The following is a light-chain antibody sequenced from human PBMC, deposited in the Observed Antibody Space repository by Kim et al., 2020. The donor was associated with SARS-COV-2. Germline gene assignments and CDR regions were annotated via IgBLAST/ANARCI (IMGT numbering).Light chain of an antibody. CDR3: ETWDSSLSAGV. V-gene: IGLV1-51*01. Sequence: GQKVTISCSGSSSNIGNNYVSWYQQLPGTAPKLLIYDNNKRPSGIPDRFSGSKSGTSATLGITGLQTGDEADYYCETWDSSLSAGVFGTGTKVTVL. CDR1: SSNIGNNY. J-gene: IGLJ1*01. CDR2: DNN.